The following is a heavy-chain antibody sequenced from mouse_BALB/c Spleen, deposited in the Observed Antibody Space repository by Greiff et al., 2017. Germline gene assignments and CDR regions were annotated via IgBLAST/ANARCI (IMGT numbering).Heavy chain of an antibody. CDR1: GYSFTSYW. J-gene: IGHJ4*01. Sequence: EVKLQESGTVLARPGASVKMSCKASGYSFTSYWMHWVKQRPGQGLEWIGAIYPGNSDTSYNQKFKGKAKLTAVTSASTAYMELSSLTNEDSAVYYCTRSDGNYEDAMDYWGQGTSVTVSS. D-gene: IGHD2-1*01. V-gene: IGHV1-5*01. CDR2: IYPGNSDT. CDR3: TRSDGNYEDAMDY.